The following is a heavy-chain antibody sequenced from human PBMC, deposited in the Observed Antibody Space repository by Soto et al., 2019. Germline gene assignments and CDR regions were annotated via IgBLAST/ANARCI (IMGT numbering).Heavy chain of an antibody. CDR2: TYYRSNWRH. Sequence: TRSLPCAMSGDSVSIHSSAWNWIQPSPSRGLEWLGRTYYRSNWRHDYAVSVKSRITVNPDTSKNHFSLQLNSVTPDDTAVYYCARGVAGTGFDLWGQGTLVTVS. D-gene: IGHD6-19*01. V-gene: IGHV6-1*01. CDR3: ARGVAGTGFDL. CDR1: GDSVSIHSSA. J-gene: IGHJ4*02.